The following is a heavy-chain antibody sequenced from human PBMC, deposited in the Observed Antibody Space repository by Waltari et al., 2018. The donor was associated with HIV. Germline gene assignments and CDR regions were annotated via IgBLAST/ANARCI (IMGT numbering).Heavy chain of an antibody. CDR2: RSYHGAYI. V-gene: IGHV3-30-3*01. J-gene: IGHJ6*02. D-gene: IGHD3-16*01. CDR3: AAGTYDDFFYFQMDV. Sequence: QVHLVESGGGVVQPGRSLRLSCTGSSFPFSNYAFHWVRQAPGKGLECVAVRSYHGAYIYYADSVKGRFTISRDNSRNTLSLQMDSLRTEDTAIYYCAAGTYDDFFYFQMDVWGQGTTVTVSS. CDR1: SFPFSNYA.